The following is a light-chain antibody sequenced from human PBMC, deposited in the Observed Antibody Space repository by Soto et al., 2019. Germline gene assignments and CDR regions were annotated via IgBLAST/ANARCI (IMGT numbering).Light chain of an antibody. CDR2: GAS. Sequence: MGLTQSPATLSVSPGARATLSCRASQSVSTKLAWSQQKPGQAPRLLIYGASTRATGIPARFSGCGSGTDFHLTISSLQSEDFAVYYCQQYNNWPYTFGPGTRVDIK. J-gene: IGKJ3*01. CDR3: QQYNNWPYT. CDR1: QSVSTK. V-gene: IGKV3D-15*01.